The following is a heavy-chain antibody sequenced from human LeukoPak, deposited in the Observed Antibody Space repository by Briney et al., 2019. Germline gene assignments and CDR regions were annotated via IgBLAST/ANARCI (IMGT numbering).Heavy chain of an antibody. CDR3: ARATRELRGSNWGDLDY. CDR1: GYTFSRYG. D-gene: IGHD7-27*01. J-gene: IGHJ4*02. V-gene: IGHV1-18*01. CDR2: ISAYNGNT. Sequence: ASVKVSCKASGYTFSRYGISWVRQAPGQGLEWMAWISAYNGNTKYAQKVQGRVTMTIDTSTSTAYMELRSLRSDDTAVYYCARATRELRGSNWGDLDYWGQGTLVTVSS.